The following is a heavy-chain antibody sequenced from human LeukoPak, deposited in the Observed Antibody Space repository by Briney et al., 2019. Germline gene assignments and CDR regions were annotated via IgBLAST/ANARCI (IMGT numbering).Heavy chain of an antibody. J-gene: IGHJ3*02. CDR1: GGSISSGGYY. D-gene: IGHD4-11*01. V-gene: IGHV4-30-4*08. CDR3: ASATATTDAFDI. CDR2: IYYSGST. Sequence: SETLSLTCTVSGGSISSGGYYWSWIRQHPGKGLEWIGYIYYSGSTYYNPSLKSRVTISVDTSKNQFSLKLSSMTAADTAVYYCASATATTDAFDIWGQGTMVTVSS.